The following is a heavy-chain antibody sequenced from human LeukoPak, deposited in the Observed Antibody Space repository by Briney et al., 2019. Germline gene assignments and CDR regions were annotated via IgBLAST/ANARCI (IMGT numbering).Heavy chain of an antibody. CDR1: GYTFTSYG. Sequence: GASVKVSCKASGYTFTSYGISWVRQAPEQGLEWMGGIIPIFGTANYAQKFQGRVTITADEPTSTAYMELSSLRSEDTAVYYCARSQLTVYSSSWYSDYWGQGTLVTVSS. J-gene: IGHJ4*02. CDR3: ARSQLTVYSSSWYSDY. CDR2: IIPIFGTA. V-gene: IGHV1-69*13. D-gene: IGHD6-13*01.